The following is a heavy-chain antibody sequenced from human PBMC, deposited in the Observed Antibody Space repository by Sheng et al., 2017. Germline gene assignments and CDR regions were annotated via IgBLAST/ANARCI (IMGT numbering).Heavy chain of an antibody. CDR3: ARDHPLPAATLMSAWDAFDI. CDR2: ISAYNGNT. V-gene: IGHV1-18*01. CDR1: GYTFTSYG. J-gene: IGHJ3*02. Sequence: QVQLVQSGAEVKKPGASVKVSCKASGYTFTSYGISWVRQAPGQGLEWMGWISAYNGNTNYAQKLQGRVTMTTDTSTSTAYMELRSLRSDDTAVYYCARDHPLPAATLMSAWDAFDIWGQGTMVTVSS. D-gene: IGHD2-2*01.